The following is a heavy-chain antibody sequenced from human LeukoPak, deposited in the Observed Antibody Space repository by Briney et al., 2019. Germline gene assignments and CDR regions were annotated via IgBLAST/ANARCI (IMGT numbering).Heavy chain of an antibody. V-gene: IGHV4-59*01. J-gene: IGHJ4*02. CDR3: ARDQVYGDYVY. Sequence: SETLSLTCTVSGGSIRSYYWSWIRQPPGKGLEWIGCIFYSGNTNYNPSLKSRVTISVDTSKTKFSLKLTSVTAADTAVYYCARDQVYGDYVYWGQGTLVTVSS. CDR1: GGSIRSYY. D-gene: IGHD4-17*01. CDR2: IFYSGNT.